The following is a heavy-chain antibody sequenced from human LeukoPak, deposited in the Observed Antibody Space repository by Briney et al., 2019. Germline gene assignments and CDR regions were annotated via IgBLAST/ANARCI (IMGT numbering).Heavy chain of an antibody. CDR2: IFYSGST. J-gene: IGHJ4*02. D-gene: IGHD2-15*01. CDR3: ARRGYCTGSSCYSFDY. Sequence: SETLSLTCTVSGGSISSYYWSWIRQPPGEGLEWIGYIFYSGSTNYNPSLKSRVTISVDTSKNQFSLKLSPVTAADTAVYYCARRGYCTGSSCYSFDYWGQGTLVTVSS. CDR1: GGSISSYY. V-gene: IGHV4-59*08.